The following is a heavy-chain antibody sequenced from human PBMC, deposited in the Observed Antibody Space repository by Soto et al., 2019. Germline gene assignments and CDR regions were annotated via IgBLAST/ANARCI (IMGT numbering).Heavy chain of an antibody. V-gene: IGHV3-74*01. Sequence: GGSLRLSCAASGFTFSSYWMHWVRQAPGKGLVWVSRINSDGRSTTYADSVKGRFTISRDNAKNTLYLQMNSLSAEDTAVYFCAKGYSGYDYANWGQGSLVTVSS. CDR1: GFTFSSYW. J-gene: IGHJ4*02. D-gene: IGHD5-12*01. CDR2: INSDGRST. CDR3: AKGYSGYDYAN.